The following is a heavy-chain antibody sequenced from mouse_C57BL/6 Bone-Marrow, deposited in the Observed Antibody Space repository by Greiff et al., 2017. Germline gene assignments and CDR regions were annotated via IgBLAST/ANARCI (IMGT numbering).Heavy chain of an antibody. CDR3: AREGLLRAWFAY. D-gene: IGHD1-1*01. CDR1: GYTFTSYW. CDR2: IDPSDSYT. Sequence: VQLQQPGAELVMPGASVKLSCKASGYTFTSYWMHWVKQRPGQGLEWIGEIDPSDSYTNYNQNFKGKSTLTVDKSSSTAYMQLSSLTSEDSAVYYCAREGLLRAWFAYWGQGNLVAVSA. J-gene: IGHJ3*01. V-gene: IGHV1-69*01.